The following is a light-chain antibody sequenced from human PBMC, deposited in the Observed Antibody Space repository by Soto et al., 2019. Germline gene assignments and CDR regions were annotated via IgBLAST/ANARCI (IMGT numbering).Light chain of an antibody. CDR3: QQTYSTWT. CDR2: TAS. Sequence: DIQMTQSPSSLSASVGDRVTITCRASQSISTYLSWYQQKPGKAPKLLIYTASTLQSGVPSRFSGSGSGTGFTLTISSLQPEDFATYYCQQTYSTWTFGQGTKV. J-gene: IGKJ1*01. V-gene: IGKV1-39*01. CDR1: QSISTY.